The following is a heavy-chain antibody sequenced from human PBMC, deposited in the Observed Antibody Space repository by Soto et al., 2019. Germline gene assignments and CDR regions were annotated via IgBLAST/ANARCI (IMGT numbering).Heavy chain of an antibody. CDR2: IYYSGST. CDR1: GGSISSCDYY. J-gene: IGHJ4*02. D-gene: IGHD5-18*01. CDR3: ARVGDRAMAVSD. Sequence: QVQLQESGPGLVKPSQTLSLTCTVSGGSISSCDYYWIWIRQPPGKGLEWIGYIYYSGSTYYNPSLKSRVTISVDTSKNQFSLKLSSVTAADTAVYYCARVGDRAMAVSDWGQGTLVTVSS. V-gene: IGHV4-30-4*01.